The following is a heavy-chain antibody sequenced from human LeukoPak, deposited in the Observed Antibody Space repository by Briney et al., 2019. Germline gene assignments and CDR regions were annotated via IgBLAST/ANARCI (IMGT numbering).Heavy chain of an antibody. CDR1: GGSISSYY. CDR2: IYTSGST. CDR3: ARHRAEYCSSTSCYNRYYYMDV. J-gene: IGHJ6*03. V-gene: IGHV4-4*09. D-gene: IGHD2-2*02. Sequence: SETLSLTCTVSGGSISSYYWSWIRQPPGKGLEWIGYIYTSGSTNYNPSLKSRVTISVDTSKNQFSLKLSSVTAADTAVYYCARHRAEYCSSTSCYNRYYYMDVWGKGTTVTVSS.